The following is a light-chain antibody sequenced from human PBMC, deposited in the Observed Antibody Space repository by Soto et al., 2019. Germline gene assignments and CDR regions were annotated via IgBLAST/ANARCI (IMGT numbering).Light chain of an antibody. V-gene: IGKV4-1*01. CDR2: WAS. CDR1: QCLLYSSNSKNM. J-gene: IGKJ1*01. CDR3: QQYYSTPWT. Sequence: DIVMTQSPDSLAVSLGERATINCKSSQCLLYSSNSKNMLAWYQQKPGQPPNLLIYWASTRESGVPDRFSGSGSGTDFTLTISSLQAEDVAVYYCQQYYSTPWTFGQGTKVEIK.